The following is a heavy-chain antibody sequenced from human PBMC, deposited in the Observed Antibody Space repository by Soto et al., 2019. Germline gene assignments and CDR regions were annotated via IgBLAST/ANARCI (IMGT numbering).Heavy chain of an antibody. D-gene: IGHD2-15*01. CDR1: GFTFSTYN. Sequence: GGSLRLSCAASGFTFSTYNMNWVRQAPGKGLEWVSYIRGSGAIYYADSVQGRFTMSRDNAKNSLYLQMNSLRAEDTAVYYCARDFLRGYGPDYWGQGTLVTVS. CDR2: IRGSGAI. J-gene: IGHJ4*02. CDR3: ARDFLRGYGPDY. V-gene: IGHV3-48*01.